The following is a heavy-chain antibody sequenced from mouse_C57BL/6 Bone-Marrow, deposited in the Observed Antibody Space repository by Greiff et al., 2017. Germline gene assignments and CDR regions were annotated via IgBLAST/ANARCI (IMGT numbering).Heavy chain of an antibody. V-gene: IGHV1-50*01. CDR3: AMVTTGYYFDY. J-gene: IGHJ2*01. CDR1: GYTFTSYW. CDR2: IDPSDSYT. D-gene: IGHD2-2*01. Sequence: QVQLQQPGAELVKPGASVKLSCKASGYTFTSYWMQWVKQRPGQGLEWIGEIDPSDSYTNYNQKFKGKATLTVDTSSSTAYMQLSSLTSEDSAVYYCAMVTTGYYFDYWGQGTTLTVSS.